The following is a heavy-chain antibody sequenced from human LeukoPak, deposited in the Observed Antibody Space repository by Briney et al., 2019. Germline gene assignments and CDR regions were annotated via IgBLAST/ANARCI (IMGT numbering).Heavy chain of an antibody. CDR3: AGGLLGCRRGSCYPTDY. D-gene: IGHD2-15*01. CDR2: ISDDGTNE. V-gene: IGHV3-30*03. J-gene: IGHJ4*02. Sequence: GGSLRLSCAASGFTFSNYGMHWVRQAPGKGLEWVAVISDDGTNEYYVDSVKGRFTISRDNSKTTLYLQMNSLRAEDKAVYYCAGGLLGCRRGSCYPTDYWGRGTLVIVSS. CDR1: GFTFSNYG.